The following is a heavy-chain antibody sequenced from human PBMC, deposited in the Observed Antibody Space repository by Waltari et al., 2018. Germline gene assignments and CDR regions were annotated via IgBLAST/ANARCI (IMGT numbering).Heavy chain of an antibody. CDR3: ARGAAAGSGPLIDY. V-gene: IGHV4-38-2*01. D-gene: IGHD6-13*01. Sequence: QVQLQESGPGLLNPSETLSLTCAVSGYSIRSGYYWGWVRQPPGKGLEWIGRGDHSGNTYYNPSLKSRLSISADTSNNQLSLKLSSVTAADTAVYYCARGAAAGSGPLIDYWGQGILVTVSS. CDR1: GYSIRSGYY. J-gene: IGHJ4*02. CDR2: GDHSGNT.